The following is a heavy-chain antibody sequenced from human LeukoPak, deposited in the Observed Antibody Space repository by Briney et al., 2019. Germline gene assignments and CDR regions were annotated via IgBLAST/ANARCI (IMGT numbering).Heavy chain of an antibody. CDR1: GYTFTSYY. CDR3: ARDTESSNYDSSGSHRRDAFDT. Sequence: GASVKVSCKASGYTFTSYYMHWVRQAPGQGLEWMGIINPSGGSTSYAQKFQGRVTMTRDTSTSTVYTELSSLRSEDTAVYYCARDTESSNYDSSGSHRRDAFDTWGQGTMVTVSS. D-gene: IGHD3-22*01. J-gene: IGHJ3*02. V-gene: IGHV1-46*01. CDR2: INPSGGST.